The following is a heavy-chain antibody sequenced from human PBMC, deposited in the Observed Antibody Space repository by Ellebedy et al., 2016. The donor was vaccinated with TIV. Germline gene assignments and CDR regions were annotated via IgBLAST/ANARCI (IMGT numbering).Heavy chain of an antibody. V-gene: IGHV3-23*01. CDR2: IGTGGDT. CDR1: GITFSSYA. J-gene: IGHJ4*02. CDR3: AINLPGGYYDY. Sequence: GESLKISCAAFGITFSSYAMNWVRQAPGRGLEWVSTIGTGGDTYNVDSVKGRFTISRDNSKSTLYLKMNTLRADDTAVYYCAINLPGGYYDYWGQGTLVTVSS. D-gene: IGHD3-22*01.